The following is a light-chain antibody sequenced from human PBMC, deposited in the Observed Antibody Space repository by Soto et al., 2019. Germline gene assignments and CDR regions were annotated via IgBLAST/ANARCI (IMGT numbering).Light chain of an antibody. Sequence: QSVLTQPASVSGSPGQSITISCTGTSSDVGGYNHVSWYQHHPGKAPKLIIFEVSSRPSGVSNRFSGSKSGNTASLTISGLQAEDEGDYYCLSHTSSNTRVFGTGTKVTVL. CDR3: LSHTSSNTRV. V-gene: IGLV2-14*01. CDR2: EVS. J-gene: IGLJ1*01. CDR1: SSDVGGYNH.